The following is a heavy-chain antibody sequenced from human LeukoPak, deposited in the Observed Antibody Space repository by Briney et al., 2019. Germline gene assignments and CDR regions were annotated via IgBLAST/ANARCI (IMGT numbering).Heavy chain of an antibody. CDR1: GGSISSYY. CDR3: ARGWYFDY. CDR2: IYYSGST. Sequence: SETLSLTRTVSGGSISSYYWSWIRQPPGKGLEWIGYIYYSGSTNYNPSLKSRVTISVDTSKNQFSLKLSSVTAADTAVYYCARGWYFDYWGQGTLVTVSS. V-gene: IGHV4-59*08. D-gene: IGHD6-19*01. J-gene: IGHJ4*02.